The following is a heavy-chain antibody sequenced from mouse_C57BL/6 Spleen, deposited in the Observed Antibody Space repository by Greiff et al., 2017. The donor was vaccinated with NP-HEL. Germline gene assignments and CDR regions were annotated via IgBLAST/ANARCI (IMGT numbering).Heavy chain of an antibody. Sequence: DVQLQESGPGLVKPSQSLSFTCSVTGYSITSGYYWNWIRQFPGNILEWMGYISYDGSNNYNPSLKNRITITRDTSKNQFFLKLNSVTTEDTATYYCARGGPYAMDYWGQGTSVTVSS. CDR2: ISYDGSN. V-gene: IGHV3-6*01. CDR3: ARGGPYAMDY. D-gene: IGHD1-1*02. J-gene: IGHJ4*01. CDR1: GYSITSGYY.